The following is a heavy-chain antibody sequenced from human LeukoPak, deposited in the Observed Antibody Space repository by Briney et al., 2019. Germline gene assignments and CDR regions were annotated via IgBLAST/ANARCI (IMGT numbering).Heavy chain of an antibody. CDR3: ARRGYYFDSSGYSDDAFDI. CDR2: IYYSGST. J-gene: IGHJ3*02. CDR1: GGSISSGDYY. V-gene: IGHV4-30-4*01. Sequence: SETLSLTCTVSGGSISSGDYYWSWIRQPPGKGLEWIGYIYYSGSTYYNPSLKSRVTISVDTSKNQFSLKLSSVTAADTAVYYCARRGYYFDSSGYSDDAFDIWGQGTMVTVSS. D-gene: IGHD3-22*01.